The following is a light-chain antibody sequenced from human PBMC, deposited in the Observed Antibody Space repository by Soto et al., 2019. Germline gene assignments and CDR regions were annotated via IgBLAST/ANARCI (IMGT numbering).Light chain of an antibody. J-gene: IGKJ1*01. CDR2: AAS. CDR1: QGISSY. Sequence: DIQMTQSPSSLSASIGDRVTITSRSSQGISSYLNWFQQKPGKAPKLLIYAASSLQSGAPSRFSGSGSGTDFTLTISSLQPEDFATYYCQQSYSTPQTFGQGTKVEIK. CDR3: QQSYSTPQT. V-gene: IGKV1-39*01.